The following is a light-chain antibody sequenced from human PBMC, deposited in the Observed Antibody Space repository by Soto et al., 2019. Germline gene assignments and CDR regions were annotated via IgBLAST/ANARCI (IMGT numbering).Light chain of an antibody. V-gene: IGKV3-20*01. J-gene: IGKJ5*01. Sequence: EIVLPQSPDTLSLSPGERSTLSCRASQSVSSSYLAWYQQKPGQAPRLLIYGASSRATGIPDRFSGSGSGTDFSLTISRLEPEDFAVYDCQQYGSSLITFGQGTRLEIK. CDR1: QSVSSSY. CDR2: GAS. CDR3: QQYGSSLIT.